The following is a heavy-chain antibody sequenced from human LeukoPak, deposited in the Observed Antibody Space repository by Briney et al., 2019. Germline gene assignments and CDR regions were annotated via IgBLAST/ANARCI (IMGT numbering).Heavy chain of an antibody. CDR1: GYSFTTST. V-gene: IGHV1-3*01. D-gene: IGHD1-7*01. Sequence: GASVKVSCKALGYSFTTSTMHWVRQAPGQRLEWMGWINLGNGDTKYSQNFQHRVTITRDTSATTAYMEVSSLRSEDTAVYYCARGCHSWNWNCLDYWGQGTLVTVSS. CDR2: INLGNGDT. CDR3: ARGCHSWNWNCLDY. J-gene: IGHJ4*02.